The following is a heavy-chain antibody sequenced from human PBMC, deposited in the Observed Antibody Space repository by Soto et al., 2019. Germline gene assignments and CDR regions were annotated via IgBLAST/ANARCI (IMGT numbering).Heavy chain of an antibody. CDR2: MEPSTGRT. CDR1: GYSFTSLD. V-gene: IGHV1-8*01. J-gene: IGHJ4*02. Sequence: QVQLVQSGAEVREPGASVKVSCKASGYSFTSLDINWVRQTAGPGLEWMGWMEPSTGRTGYAQKFQGRVTMTRDTSRNTAYMELTTLTSADTAFYYGAGGVSGGVDYWGQGTLVIVSS. CDR3: AGGVSGGVDY. D-gene: IGHD3-16*01.